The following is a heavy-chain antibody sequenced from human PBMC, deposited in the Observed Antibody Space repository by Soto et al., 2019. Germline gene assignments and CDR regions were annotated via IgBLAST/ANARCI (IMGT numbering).Heavy chain of an antibody. Sequence: QVQLQESGPGLVKPSGTLSLTCAVSGGSISSSNWWSWVRKPPGEGLEWIGELYHSGSTSNNSSLKSCVSITVDKSKNQFSLDLSSVPAADTAVYYSGRDYTGNRPFDYWGKGTLVTVSS. V-gene: IGHV4-4*02. D-gene: IGHD2-8*02. J-gene: IGHJ4*02. CDR2: LYHSGST. CDR3: GRDYTGNRPFDY. CDR1: GGSISSSNW.